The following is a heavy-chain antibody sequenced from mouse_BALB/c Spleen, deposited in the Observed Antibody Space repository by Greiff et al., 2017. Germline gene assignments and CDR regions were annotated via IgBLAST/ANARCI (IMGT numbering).Heavy chain of an antibody. D-gene: IGHD4-1*01. CDR1: GYSFTSDYA. J-gene: IGHJ3*01. CDR3: ARKLGSWFAY. Sequence: EVQRVESGPGLVKPSHSLSLTCTATGYSFTSDYAWNWIRQLPGNQLEWMGYISCSGCTNYNPSLKSGTSITRDTSKNQFFLQLNSVTTEDTATYYCARKLGSWFAYWGQGTLVTVSA. V-gene: IGHV3-2*02. CDR2: ISCSGCT.